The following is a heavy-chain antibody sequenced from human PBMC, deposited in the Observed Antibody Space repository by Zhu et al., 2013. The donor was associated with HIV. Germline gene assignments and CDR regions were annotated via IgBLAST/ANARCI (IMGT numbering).Heavy chain of an antibody. CDR3: ARGEGSDNTGYWVY. CDR1: GYTFTGYY. J-gene: IGHJ4*02. D-gene: IGHD3-22*01. V-gene: IGHV1-69*13. Sequence: QVQLVQSGAEVKKPGASVKVSCKASGYTFTGYYVHWVRQAPGQGLEWMGGIIPIFGTTNYAQKFQGRVTITADESTSTAYMELSSLRSEDTAMYYCARGEGSDNTGYWVYWGQGTLVTVSS. CDR2: IIPIFGTT.